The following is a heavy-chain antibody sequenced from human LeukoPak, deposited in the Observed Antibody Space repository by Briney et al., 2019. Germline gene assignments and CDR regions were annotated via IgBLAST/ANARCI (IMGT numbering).Heavy chain of an antibody. CDR3: ARHEGLYVNWFDP. CDR2: IYTSGST. J-gene: IGHJ5*02. V-gene: IGHV4-4*09. Sequence: PETLSLTCTVSGGSISSYYWSWIRQPPGKGLEWIGNIYTSGSTNYNPSLKSRVTISVDTSKNQFSLKLSSVTAADTAVYYCARHEGLYVNWFDPWGQGTLVTVSS. CDR1: GGSISSYY. D-gene: IGHD3-10*02.